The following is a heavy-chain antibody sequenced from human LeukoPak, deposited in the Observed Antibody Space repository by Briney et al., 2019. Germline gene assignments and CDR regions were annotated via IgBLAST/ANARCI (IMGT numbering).Heavy chain of an antibody. D-gene: IGHD3-9*01. CDR2: IRYDGSNK. V-gene: IGHV3-30*02. CDR3: TKDGDYDILTGFHYFDY. Sequence: PGGSLRLSCAASGFTFSSYGMHWVRQAPGKGLEWVAFIRYDGSNKYYADSVKGRFTISRDNSKNTLYLQMNSLRAEDTAVYYCTKDGDYDILTGFHYFDYWGQGTLVTVSS. CDR1: GFTFSSYG. J-gene: IGHJ4*02.